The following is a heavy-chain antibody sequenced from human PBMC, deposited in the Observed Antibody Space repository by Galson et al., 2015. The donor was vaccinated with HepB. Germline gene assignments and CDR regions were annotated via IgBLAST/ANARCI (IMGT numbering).Heavy chain of an antibody. V-gene: IGHV1-3*01. CDR1: GYTFTSYA. J-gene: IGHJ4*02. CDR2: INAGNGNT. D-gene: IGHD6-19*01. CDR3: ARELDSSGSPAY. Sequence: SVKVSCKASGYTFTSYAMHWVRQAPGQRLEWMGWINAGNGNTKYSQKFQGRVTITRDTSASTAYMELSSLRSEDTAVYYCARELDSSGSPAYWGQGTLVTVSS.